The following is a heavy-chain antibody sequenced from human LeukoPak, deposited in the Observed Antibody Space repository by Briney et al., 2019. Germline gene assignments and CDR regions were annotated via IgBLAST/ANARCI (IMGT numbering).Heavy chain of an antibody. CDR2: IWYDGRKT. J-gene: IGHJ3*02. CDR3: ASAQDYDNSGFVDGFDI. Sequence: GRSLRLSCVGSGFTFSDYGMHRVRQAPGKGLEWVAVIWYDGRKTYHADSVKGRFTISRDNSKNTLYLQMNSLRAEDTAVYYCASAQDYDNSGFVDGFDIWGQGTMVTVSS. D-gene: IGHD3-22*01. CDR1: GFTFSDYG. V-gene: IGHV3-33*01.